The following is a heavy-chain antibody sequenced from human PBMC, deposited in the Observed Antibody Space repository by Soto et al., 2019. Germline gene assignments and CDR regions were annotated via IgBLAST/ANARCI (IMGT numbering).Heavy chain of an antibody. V-gene: IGHV3-30*03. CDR1: EIPFFSCG. Sequence: GGCLRLSGAACEIPFFSCGMNSVRQEPGKGLEWVAVISYDGSNKYYADSVKGRFTISRDNSKNTLYLQMNSLRAEDTAVYYCARDPTTVTQYGMDVWGQGTTVTVSS. CDR2: ISYDGSNK. J-gene: IGHJ6*02. D-gene: IGHD4-4*01. CDR3: ARDPTTVTQYGMDV.